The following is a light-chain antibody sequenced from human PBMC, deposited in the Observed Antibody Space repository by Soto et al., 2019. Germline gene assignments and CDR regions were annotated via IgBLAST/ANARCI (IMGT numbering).Light chain of an antibody. CDR2: TNN. Sequence: QSVLTQPPSASGTPGQRIIISCCGSTSNIEGRSVNCYQQVPATAPQLLIITNNQRPSGVPDRFSGSKSGASASLAISGLQSEDEATYYCATWDGSRKGVFGTGTKVTVL. V-gene: IGLV1-44*01. CDR1: TSNIEGRS. CDR3: ATWDGSRKGV. J-gene: IGLJ1*01.